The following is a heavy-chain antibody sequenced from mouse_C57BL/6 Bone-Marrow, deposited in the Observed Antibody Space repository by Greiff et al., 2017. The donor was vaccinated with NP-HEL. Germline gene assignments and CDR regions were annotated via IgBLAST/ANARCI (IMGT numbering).Heavy chain of an antibody. D-gene: IGHD2-2*01. CDR2: ISNGGGST. V-gene: IGHV5-12*01. CDR1: GFTFSDYY. CDR3: ARQTRLRRNYYAMDY. Sequence: EVQRVESGGGLVQPGGSLKLSCAASGFTFSDYYMYWVRQTPEKRLEWVAYISNGGGSTYYPDTVKGRFTISRDNAKNTPYLQMSRLKSEDTAMYYCARQTRLRRNYYAMDYWGQGTSVTVSS. J-gene: IGHJ4*01.